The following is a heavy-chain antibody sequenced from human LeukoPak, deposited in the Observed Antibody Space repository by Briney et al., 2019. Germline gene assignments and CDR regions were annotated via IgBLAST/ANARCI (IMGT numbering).Heavy chain of an antibody. D-gene: IGHD2-15*01. Sequence: GGSLRLSCAASGFTFSSYWMHWVRQAPGKGLVWVSRINSDGSSISYADSVKGRFTISRDNAKNTLYLQMNSLRAEDTAVYYCARRSVVVAAKSAGANWFDPWGQGTLVTVSS. CDR3: ARRSVVVAAKSAGANWFDP. CDR2: INSDGSSI. V-gene: IGHV3-74*01. J-gene: IGHJ5*02. CDR1: GFTFSSYW.